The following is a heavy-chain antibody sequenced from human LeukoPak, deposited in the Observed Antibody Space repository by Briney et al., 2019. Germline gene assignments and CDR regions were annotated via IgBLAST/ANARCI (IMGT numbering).Heavy chain of an antibody. CDR1: GGTFSSYA. CDR2: IIPILGIA. CDR3: ARLGSVTTVYDY. V-gene: IGHV1-69*04. Sequence: SVKVSCKASGGTFSSYAISWVRQAPGQGLEWMGRIIPILGIANYAQKFQGRVTITADKSTSTAYIELSSLRSEDTAVYYCARLGSVTTVYDYWGQGTLVTVSS. J-gene: IGHJ4*02. D-gene: IGHD4-11*01.